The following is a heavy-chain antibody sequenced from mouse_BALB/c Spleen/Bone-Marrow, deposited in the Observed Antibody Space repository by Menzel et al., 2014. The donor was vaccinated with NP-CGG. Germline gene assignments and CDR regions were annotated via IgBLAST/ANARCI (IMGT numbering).Heavy chain of an antibody. CDR2: ILPGSGST. D-gene: IGHD1-1*01. CDR3: ARRVATVNY. V-gene: IGHV1-9*01. Sequence: QVQLKESGTELMKPGASVKISCKATGYSFSSYWIEWVKQRPGHGLEWIGEILPGSGSTNYNEKFKGKATFTADTSSNTACMQRSSLTSEDSAVNYCARRVATVNYWGPGTPLTVSS. J-gene: IGHJ2*01. CDR1: GYSFSSYW.